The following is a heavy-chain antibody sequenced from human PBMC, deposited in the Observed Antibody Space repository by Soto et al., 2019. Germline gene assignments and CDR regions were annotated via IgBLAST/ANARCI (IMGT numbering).Heavy chain of an antibody. D-gene: IGHD4-17*01. V-gene: IGHV4-30-4*01. CDR1: GGSLSSGDYY. CDR2: IYYSGSI. J-gene: IGHJ4*02. Sequence: SETLSLTCTVSGGSLSSGDYYWSWIRQPPGKGLEWIGYIYYSGSIHYNPSLKSRVIMSVDTPEGQFSLKLKSVTAADTAVYYCVRGLSVTVTTPSYYFDSWGRGALVT. CDR3: VRGLSVTVTTPSYYFDS.